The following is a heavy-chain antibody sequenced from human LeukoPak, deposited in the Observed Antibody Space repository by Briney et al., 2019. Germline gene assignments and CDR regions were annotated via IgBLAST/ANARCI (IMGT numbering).Heavy chain of an antibody. J-gene: IGHJ6*03. Sequence: SETLSLTCTVSGGSISSHYWSWTRQPAGKGLEWIGRIYSSGSTDYNPSLKSRVTMSVDTSKNQFSLKLSSVIAADTAVYHCARDNSSTSYYYSYMDVWGKGTTVTVSS. V-gene: IGHV4-4*07. CDR2: IYSSGST. CDR1: GGSISSHY. CDR3: ARDNSSTSYYYSYMDV. D-gene: IGHD2-2*01.